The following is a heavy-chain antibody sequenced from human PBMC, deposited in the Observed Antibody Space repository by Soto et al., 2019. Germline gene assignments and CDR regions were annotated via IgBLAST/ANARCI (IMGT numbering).Heavy chain of an antibody. J-gene: IGHJ6*02. Sequence: GGSLRLSCAASGFTFSSDWMNWVRQSPGKGLEWVSRIISGGTRVNYADSVKGRFTITRDNAKNTLYLEMHSLTVDDTAVYYCARERTSKGGLDIWGQGTTVTVS. CDR1: GFTFSSDW. V-gene: IGHV3-74*01. CDR2: IISGGTRV. CDR3: ARERTSKGGLDI.